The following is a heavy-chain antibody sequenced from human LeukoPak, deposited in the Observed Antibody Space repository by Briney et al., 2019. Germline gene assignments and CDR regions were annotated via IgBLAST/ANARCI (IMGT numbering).Heavy chain of an antibody. CDR1: GFTFSSYG. D-gene: IGHD1-26*01. CDR3: VKDNGSGSSYYYMDV. CDR2: ISYDGSNK. Sequence: PGGSLRLSCAASGFTFSSYGMHWVRQAPGKGLEWVAVISYDGSNKYYADSVKGRFTISRDNSKNTLYLQMNSLRADDTAVYYCVKDNGSGSSYYYMDVWGKGTTVTVSS. V-gene: IGHV3-30*18. J-gene: IGHJ6*03.